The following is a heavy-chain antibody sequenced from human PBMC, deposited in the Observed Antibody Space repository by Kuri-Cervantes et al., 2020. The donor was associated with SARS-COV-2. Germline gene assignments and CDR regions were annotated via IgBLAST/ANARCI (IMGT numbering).Heavy chain of an antibody. Sequence: GEYLKIYCAASGFIFSDYYMSWIRQAPGKGLEWVSYISSSGSTIYYADSVKGRFNISGDNAKNSLYLQMNSLRAEDTAVYYCARGPPGYDFWSGYPNWFDPWGQGTLVTVSS. CDR3: ARGPPGYDFWSGYPNWFDP. V-gene: IGHV3-11*04. CDR2: ISSSGSTI. CDR1: GFIFSDYY. J-gene: IGHJ5*02. D-gene: IGHD3-3*01.